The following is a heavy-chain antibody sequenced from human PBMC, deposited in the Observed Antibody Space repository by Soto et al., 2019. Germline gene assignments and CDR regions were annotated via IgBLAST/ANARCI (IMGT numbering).Heavy chain of an antibody. Sequence: GGSLRLPCAASGFTFSSYAMSWVRQAPGKGLEWVSAISGSGGSTYYADSVKGRFTISRDNSKNTLDLQMNSQKAEDKAVKYGGKDWGGYSGYENGNWGQGPLLTVSS. CDR3: GKDWGGYSGYENGN. J-gene: IGHJ4*02. CDR1: GFTFSSYA. D-gene: IGHD5-12*01. CDR2: ISGSGGST. V-gene: IGHV3-23*01.